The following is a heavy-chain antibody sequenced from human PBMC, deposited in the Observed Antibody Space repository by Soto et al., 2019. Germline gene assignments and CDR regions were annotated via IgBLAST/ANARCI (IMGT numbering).Heavy chain of an antibody. D-gene: IGHD5-12*01. CDR1: GGTFSSYA. J-gene: IGHJ4*02. CDR3: ACGYDSRSNEQFDY. CDR2: IIPIFGTA. Sequence: SVKVSCKASGGTFSSYAISWVRQAPGQGLEWMGGIIPIFGTANYAQKFQGRVTITADKSTSTAYMELSSLRSEDTAVYYCACGYDSRSNEQFDYWGQGTMVPISS. V-gene: IGHV1-69*06.